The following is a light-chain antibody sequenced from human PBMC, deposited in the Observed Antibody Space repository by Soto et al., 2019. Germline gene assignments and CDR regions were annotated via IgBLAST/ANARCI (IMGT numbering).Light chain of an antibody. Sequence: EIVLTQSPGTLSLSPGESDTLSCRASERLSSSYLAWFQQKPGQAPRLLIYGASSRGTDTPDRFSRSGSGIDYNLTIRRLELADLAKYYCQLHGSIPWTFRQGTEVEIK. CDR2: GAS. J-gene: IGKJ1*01. V-gene: IGKV3-20*01. CDR3: QLHGSIPWT. CDR1: ERLSSSY.